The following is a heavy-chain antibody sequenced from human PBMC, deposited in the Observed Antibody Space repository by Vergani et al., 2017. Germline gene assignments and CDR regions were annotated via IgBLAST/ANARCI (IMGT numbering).Heavy chain of an antibody. CDR1: GGPISSGGYY. V-gene: IGHV4-31*03. CDR2: IYYSGST. J-gene: IGHJ5*02. Sequence: QVQLQESGPGLVKPSQTLSLTCTVPGGPISSGGYYWSWIRQHPGKGLEWIGYIYYSGSTYYNPSLKIRVTISVDTSKNQFSLKLSSVTAADTAVYYCARVQYDYIWGSYRQSWFDPWGQGTLVTVSS. CDR3: ARVQYDYIWGSYRQSWFDP. D-gene: IGHD3-16*02.